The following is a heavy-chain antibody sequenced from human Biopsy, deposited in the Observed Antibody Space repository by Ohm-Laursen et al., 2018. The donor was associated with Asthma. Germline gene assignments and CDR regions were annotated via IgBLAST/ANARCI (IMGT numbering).Heavy chain of an antibody. V-gene: IGHV4-59*07. CDR2: SPYSGFR. D-gene: IGHD3-16*01. J-gene: IGHJ4*02. CDR1: GGSINSDY. CDR3: ARDQGDSKFDY. Sequence: SDTLSLTCTFSGGSINSDYWSWIRQPPGKGLEWIGLSPYSGFRKYNPSLKSRVTISVDTSKNQLSLNLTSVIAADTAVYYCARDQGDSKFDYWGQGILVTVSS.